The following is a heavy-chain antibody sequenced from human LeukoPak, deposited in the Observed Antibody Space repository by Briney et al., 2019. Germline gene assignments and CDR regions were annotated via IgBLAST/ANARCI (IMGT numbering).Heavy chain of an antibody. CDR3: AAGYPLLGYFDY. Sequence: SETLSLTCTVSGGSISSYYWSWIRQPPGKGLEWIGYIHYSGSTNYNPSLKSRVTISVDTSKNQFSLKLSSVTAADTAVYYCAAGYPLLGYFDYWGQGTLVTVSS. CDR2: IHYSGST. V-gene: IGHV4-59*08. D-gene: IGHD1-1*01. J-gene: IGHJ4*02. CDR1: GGSISSYY.